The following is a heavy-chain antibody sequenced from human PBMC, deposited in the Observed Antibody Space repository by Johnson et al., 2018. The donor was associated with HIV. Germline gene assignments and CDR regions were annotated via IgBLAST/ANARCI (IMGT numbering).Heavy chain of an antibody. CDR3: TTADSSGYLDAFDI. Sequence: VQVLESGGGLVQPDGSLKLSCAASGFTVSGSAMHWVRQTSGKWLEWVGRIKSKTDGGSTDYAAPVKGRFTISRDDSKNTLYLQMNSLKTEDTAVYYCTTADSSGYLDAFDIWGQGTMVTVSS. CDR2: IKSKTDGGST. D-gene: IGHD3-22*01. J-gene: IGHJ3*02. V-gene: IGHV3-15*01. CDR1: GFTVSGSA.